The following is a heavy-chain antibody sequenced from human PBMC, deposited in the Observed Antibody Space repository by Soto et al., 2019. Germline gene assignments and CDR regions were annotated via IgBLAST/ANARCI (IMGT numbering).Heavy chain of an antibody. Sequence: ESGGGLVKPGGSLRLTCAASEMTFRNYSMNWVRQAPGKGLEWVSSISSGGSYIYYADSGKGRFTISRDNAKNSLFLQMTSLRAEDTAVYYCATSGVATGFDFWGQGTLVTVSS. D-gene: IGHD5-12*01. V-gene: IGHV3-21*06. J-gene: IGHJ4*02. CDR3: ATSGVATGFDF. CDR2: ISSGGSYI. CDR1: EMTFRNYS.